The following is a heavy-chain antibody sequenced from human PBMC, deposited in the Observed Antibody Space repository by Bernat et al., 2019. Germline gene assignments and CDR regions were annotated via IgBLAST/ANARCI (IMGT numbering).Heavy chain of an antibody. CDR2: IYSGGST. CDR1: GFTVSSNY. J-gene: IGHJ4*02. Sequence: EVQLVESGGGLVQPGGSLRLSCAASGFTVSSNYMSWVHQAPGKGLEWVSVIYSGGSTYYADSVKGRFTISRDNSKNTLYLQMNSLRAEDTAVYYCARDGAAAMHGDYWGQGTLVTVSS. V-gene: IGHV3-66*01. CDR3: ARDGAAAMHGDY. D-gene: IGHD2-2*01.